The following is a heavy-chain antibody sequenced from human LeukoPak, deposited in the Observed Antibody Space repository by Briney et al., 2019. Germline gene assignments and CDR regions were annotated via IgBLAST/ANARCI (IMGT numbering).Heavy chain of an antibody. CDR3: ARDQVLTVVRGVTDYYYYYYMDV. CDR1: GGSISSYY. CDR2: IYTSGST. V-gene: IGHV4-4*07. J-gene: IGHJ6*03. D-gene: IGHD3-10*01. Sequence: SETLSLTCTVSGGSISSYYWSWIRQPAGKGLEWIGRIYTSGSTNYNPSLKSRVTMSVDTSKNQFSLKLSSVTAADTAVYYCARDQVLTVVRGVTDYYYYYYMDVWGKGTTVTVSS.